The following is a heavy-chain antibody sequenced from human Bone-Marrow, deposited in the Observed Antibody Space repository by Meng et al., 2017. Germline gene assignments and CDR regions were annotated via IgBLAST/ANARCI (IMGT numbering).Heavy chain of an antibody. CDR3: ARRTLTLGQYYFDY. Sequence: GESLKISCAASGFTLSNYWMHWVRQAPGKGLEYVSAISSNGGSTYYANSVKGRFTISRDNSKNTLYLQMGSLRAEDMAVYYCARRTLTLGQYYFDYWGQGTLVTVSS. V-gene: IGHV3-64*01. D-gene: IGHD2-2*01. CDR1: GFTLSNYW. J-gene: IGHJ4*02. CDR2: ISSNGGST.